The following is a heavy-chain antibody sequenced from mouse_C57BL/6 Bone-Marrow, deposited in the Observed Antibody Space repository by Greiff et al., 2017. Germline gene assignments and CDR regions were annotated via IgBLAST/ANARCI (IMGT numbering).Heavy chain of an antibody. CDR2: IDPEDGET. CDR1: GFNIKDYY. V-gene: IGHV14-2*01. D-gene: IGHD1-1*01. Sequence: EVQLQQSGAELVKPGASVKLSCTASGFNIKDYYIHWVKQRTEQGLEWIGRIDPEDGETKYAPKFPDKATITADTSSNTAYLQLSSLTSEDTAVYYGTRSLIYYGTNYWGQGTTLTVSS. CDR3: TRSLIYYGTNY. J-gene: IGHJ2*01.